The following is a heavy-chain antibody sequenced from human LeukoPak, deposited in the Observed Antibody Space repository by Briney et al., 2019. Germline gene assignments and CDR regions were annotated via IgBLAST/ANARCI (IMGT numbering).Heavy chain of an antibody. CDR3: ARDLARGGFDY. J-gene: IGHJ4*02. CDR1: GFTFSNYG. CDR2: ISFDGNNK. Sequence: GGSLRLSCAASGFTFSNYGMHWVRQAPGKGLEWVAVISFDGNNKYYADSVKGRFTISRDNSKNTLYLQMNSLRAEDTAVYYCARDLARGGFDYWGQGTLVTVSS. V-gene: IGHV3-30*03. D-gene: IGHD2-15*01.